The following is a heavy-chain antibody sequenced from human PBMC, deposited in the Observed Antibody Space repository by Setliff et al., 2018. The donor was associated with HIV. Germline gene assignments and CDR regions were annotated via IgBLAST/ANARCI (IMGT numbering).Heavy chain of an antibody. CDR2: IFSSGIT. CDR1: GGSISSYY. CDR3: TRDTGGGGFPMDV. D-gene: IGHD2-15*01. V-gene: IGHV4-59*06. J-gene: IGHJ6*03. Sequence: SETLSLTCTVSGGSISSYYWSWIRQPPGKGLEWIGYIFSSGITYYSPSLHSRVTISLDTSKNQFSLNLPSITAADTAVYYCTRDTGGGGFPMDVWGKGTTVTVSS.